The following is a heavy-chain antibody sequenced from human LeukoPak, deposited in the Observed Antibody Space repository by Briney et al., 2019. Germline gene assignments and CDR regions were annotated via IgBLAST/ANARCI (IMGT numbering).Heavy chain of an antibody. J-gene: IGHJ4*02. CDR1: GGSISGYY. CDR2: IYSDGVT. D-gene: IGHD6-19*01. Sequence: SETLSLTCTVSGGSISGYYWAWIRQPPGKGLEFIGHIYSDGVTIYNPSLKSRVTISGDTSKNQLSLKVTSMTAADTAVYYCARGISSGWSRAVGYWGQGTLVTVSS. CDR3: ARGISSGWSRAVGY. V-gene: IGHV4-59*01.